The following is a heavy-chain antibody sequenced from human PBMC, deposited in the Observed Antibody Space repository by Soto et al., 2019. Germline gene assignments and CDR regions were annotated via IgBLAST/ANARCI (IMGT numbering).Heavy chain of an antibody. CDR1: GGSIRDNW. CDR3: ARHVAVPRTRGFDY. CDR2: IYHSGTT. D-gene: IGHD2-15*01. V-gene: IGHV4-4*02. Sequence: QVQLQELGPGLVKPSGTLSLTCAVAGGSIRDNWWNWVRQAPGKGLESIGEIYHSGTTYYNPSLKGRVIILVDKSASQISLTLSSVTAADTAVYYCARHVAVPRTRGFDYWGQGALVAVSS. J-gene: IGHJ4*02.